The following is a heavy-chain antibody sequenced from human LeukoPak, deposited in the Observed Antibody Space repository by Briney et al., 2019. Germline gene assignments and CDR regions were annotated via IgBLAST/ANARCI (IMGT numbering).Heavy chain of an antibody. Sequence: ASVKVSCKASGYTFTSNYIHWVRQAPGQGLEWMGMIYPRDGSTSYAQKFQGRVTVTRDTSTSTVHMELSGLRSEDTAIYYCARGQEGFDYWGQGTLVTVSS. CDR1: GYTFTSNY. V-gene: IGHV1-46*01. CDR3: ARGQEGFDY. J-gene: IGHJ4*02. CDR2: IYPRDGST.